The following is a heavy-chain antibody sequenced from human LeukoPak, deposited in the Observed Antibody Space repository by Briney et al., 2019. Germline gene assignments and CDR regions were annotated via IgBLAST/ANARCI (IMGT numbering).Heavy chain of an antibody. V-gene: IGHV1-18*01. CDR3: AREGWQQLAHNEFDP. D-gene: IGHD6-13*01. J-gene: IGHJ5*02. CDR2: ISAYNGNT. CDR1: GYTFTSYG. Sequence: ASVKVSCKASGYTFTSYGISWVRQAPGQGLEWMGWISAYNGNTNYAQKLQGRVTMTTDTSTSTAYMELRSLGSDDTAVYYCAREGWQQLAHNEFDPWGQGTLVTVSS.